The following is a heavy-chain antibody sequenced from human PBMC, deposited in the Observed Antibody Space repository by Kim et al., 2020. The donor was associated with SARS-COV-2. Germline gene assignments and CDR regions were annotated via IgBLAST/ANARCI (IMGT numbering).Heavy chain of an antibody. D-gene: IGHD4-17*01. Sequence: GGSLRLSCAASGFTFSSYAMHWVRQAPGKGLEWVAVISYDGSNKYYADSVKGRFTISRDNSKNTLYLQMNSLRAEDTAVYYCARGSDKYGDYRHYFDYWGQGTLVTVSS. CDR3: ARGSDKYGDYRHYFDY. V-gene: IGHV3-30-3*01. J-gene: IGHJ4*02. CDR1: GFTFSSYA. CDR2: ISYDGSNK.